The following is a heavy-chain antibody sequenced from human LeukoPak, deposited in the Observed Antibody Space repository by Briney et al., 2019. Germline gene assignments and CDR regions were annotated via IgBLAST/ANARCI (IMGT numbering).Heavy chain of an antibody. CDR1: GGTFSSYA. D-gene: IGHD2-2*01. V-gene: IGHV1-69*15. CDR3: ARSRRGGGYQLLHFDY. CDR2: IIPIFGTA. Sequence: GSSVKVSCKASGGTFSSYAISWVRQAPGQGLEWMGRIIPIFGTANYAQKFQGRVTITADESTSTAYMELSSLRSEDTAVYYCARSRRGGGYQLLHFDYWGQGTLVTVSS. J-gene: IGHJ4*02.